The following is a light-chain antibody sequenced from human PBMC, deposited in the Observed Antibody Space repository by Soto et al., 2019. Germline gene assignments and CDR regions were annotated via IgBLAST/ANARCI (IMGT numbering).Light chain of an antibody. CDR1: ESVSTN. V-gene: IGKV3-15*01. CDR2: GAS. J-gene: IGKJ5*01. Sequence: IVMTQSQATLSVSPGERFALSCRASESVSTNLAWYQQKPGQAPRLLIYGASTRATGVPARFSGSGSGTEFTLTICSLQSEDFAVYYCQQYNNWPRTFGQGTRLEIK. CDR3: QQYNNWPRT.